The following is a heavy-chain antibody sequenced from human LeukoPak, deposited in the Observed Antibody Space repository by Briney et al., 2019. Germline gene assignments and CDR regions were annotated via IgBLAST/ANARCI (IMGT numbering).Heavy chain of an antibody. V-gene: IGHV3-30*18. CDR2: ISYDGSNN. CDR3: AKAKIFGSGTAELDY. D-gene: IGHD1-7*01. Sequence: PGGSLRLSCAASGFTFSSFGMHCVRQAPGKGLEWLAVISYDGSNNFYADSVRGRFTISRDNSKNTLYLQLSSLRAEDTALYYCAKAKIFGSGTAELDYWGQGTLVTVSS. CDR1: GFTFSSFG. J-gene: IGHJ4*02.